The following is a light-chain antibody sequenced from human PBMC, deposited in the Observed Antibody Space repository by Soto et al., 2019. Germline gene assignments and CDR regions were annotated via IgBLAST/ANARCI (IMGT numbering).Light chain of an antibody. J-gene: IGKJ1*01. V-gene: IGKV3-15*01. Sequence: EIVMTQSPATLSVSPGERATLSCRASQSVSGNLAWYQQKPGQAPRLLIYGASTRATGIPARFSGSGSGTEFTLSISSLQSEDFAVYYCQQYNNWPREFGQGTKVEIK. CDR3: QQYNNWPRE. CDR1: QSVSGN. CDR2: GAS.